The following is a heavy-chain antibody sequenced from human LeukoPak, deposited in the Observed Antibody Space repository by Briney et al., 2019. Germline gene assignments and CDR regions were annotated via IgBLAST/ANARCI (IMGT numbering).Heavy chain of an antibody. D-gene: IGHD6-19*01. CDR3: AKDRDSSGAHFDY. V-gene: IGHV3-30*18. J-gene: IGHJ4*02. Sequence: GGSLRLSCAASGFTFSNYGMHWVRQAPGKGLEWVAVISYDGSNKYYADSVKGRFTISRDNSKNTLYLQMNSLRAEDTAVCYCAKDRDSSGAHFDYWGQGTLVTVSS. CDR2: ISYDGSNK. CDR1: GFTFSNYG.